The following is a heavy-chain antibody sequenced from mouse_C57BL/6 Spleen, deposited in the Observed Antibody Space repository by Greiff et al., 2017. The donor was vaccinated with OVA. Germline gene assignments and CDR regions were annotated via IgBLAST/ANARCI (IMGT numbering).Heavy chain of an antibody. D-gene: IGHD1-1*01. V-gene: IGHV1-64*01. CDR2: IHPNSGST. CDR1: GYTFTSYW. CDR3: ARTMNTVVASNFDY. Sequence: QVQLKQSGAELVKPGASVKLSCKASGYTFTSYWMHWVKQRPGQGLEWIGMIHPNSGSTNYNEKFKSKATLTVDKSSSTAYMQLSSLISEDSAVYYCARTMNTVVASNFDYWGQGTTLTVSS. J-gene: IGHJ2*01.